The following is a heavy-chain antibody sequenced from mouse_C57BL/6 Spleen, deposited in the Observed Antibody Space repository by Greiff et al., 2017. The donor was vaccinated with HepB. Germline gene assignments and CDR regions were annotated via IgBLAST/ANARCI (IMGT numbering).Heavy chain of an antibody. V-gene: IGHV1-81*01. CDR2: IYPRSGNT. D-gene: IGHD2-4*01. Sequence: QVQLQQSGAELARPGASVKLSCKASGYTFTSYGISWVKQRTGQGLEWIGEIYPRSGNTYYNEKFKGKATLTADKSSSTAYMKLRSLTSEDSAVYFCARSGVDYGYAMDYWGQGTSVTVSS. CDR3: ARSGVDYGYAMDY. J-gene: IGHJ4*01. CDR1: GYTFTSYG.